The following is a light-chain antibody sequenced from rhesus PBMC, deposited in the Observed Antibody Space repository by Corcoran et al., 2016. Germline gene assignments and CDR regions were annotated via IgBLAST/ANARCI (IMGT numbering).Light chain of an antibody. CDR1: QSISNA. CDR3: QQRNTYPWT. V-gene: IGKV1-33*01. CDR2: AAS. J-gene: IGKJ1*01. Sequence: DIQMTQSPSSLSASVGDTVTITCRASQSISNALAWYQQKPGKAPKLLIYAASTLQSGVPSRFSGSGSGTDVTLTISSLQPEDFAVYYCQQRNTYPWTFGQGTKVEIK.